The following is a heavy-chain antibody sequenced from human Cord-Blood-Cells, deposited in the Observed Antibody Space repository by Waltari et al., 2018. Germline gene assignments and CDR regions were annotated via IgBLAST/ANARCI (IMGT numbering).Heavy chain of an antibody. V-gene: IGHV4-39*01. CDR2: IYYSGST. Sequence: QLQLQESGPGLVKPSETLSLTCTVSGGSISSSSYYWGWIRQPPGKGLEWIGSIYYSGSTYHNPSRKRRVTISVDTSKNQFSLKRSSVTAADTAVYYCAAGIAVAVWYFDLWGRGTLVTVSS. CDR3: AAGIAVAVWYFDL. CDR1: GGSISSSSYY. J-gene: IGHJ2*01. D-gene: IGHD6-19*01.